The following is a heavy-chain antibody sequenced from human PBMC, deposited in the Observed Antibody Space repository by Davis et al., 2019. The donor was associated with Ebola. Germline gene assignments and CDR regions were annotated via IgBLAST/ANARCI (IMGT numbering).Heavy chain of an antibody. Sequence: GESLKISCAASGFTFSSYAMHWVRQAPGKGLEWVAVISYDGSNKYYADSVKGRFTISRDNSKNTLYLQMNSLRAEDTAVYYCAREDYGDYSYYYYYGMDVWGQGTTVTVSS. CDR2: ISYDGSNK. CDR3: AREDYGDYSYYYYYGMDV. V-gene: IGHV3-30-3*01. CDR1: GFTFSSYA. J-gene: IGHJ6*02. D-gene: IGHD4-17*01.